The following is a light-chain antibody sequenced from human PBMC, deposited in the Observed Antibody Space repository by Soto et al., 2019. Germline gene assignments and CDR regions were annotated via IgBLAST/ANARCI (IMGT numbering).Light chain of an antibody. CDR3: QQRYSTLLT. CDR1: QSISSY. J-gene: IGKJ4*01. V-gene: IGKV1-39*01. Sequence: DIQMTQSPSSLSASVGDRVTITCRASQSISSYLNWYQQKPGKAPKLLIYAASSLQSGGPSRFSGSGSGTDFILTISSLQPEDFATYYCQQRYSTLLTFGGGTKVEIK. CDR2: AAS.